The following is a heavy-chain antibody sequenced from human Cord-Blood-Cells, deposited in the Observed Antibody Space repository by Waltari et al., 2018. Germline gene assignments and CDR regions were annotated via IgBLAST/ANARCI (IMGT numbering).Heavy chain of an antibody. CDR3: ARGDVGYCSSTSCYDY. D-gene: IGHD2-2*01. V-gene: IGHV1-69*01. J-gene: IGHJ4*02. CDR1: GGTFCTYA. Sequence: QVPLVQRGAGVTKPGSSVKFSCKTSGGTFCTYALSWVRQLPGQGLEWMGGISPIFGTANYAQKFQGRVTITADESTSTAYMELSSLRSEDTSVYYCARGDVGYCSSTSCYDYWGQGTLVTVSS. CDR2: ISPIFGTA.